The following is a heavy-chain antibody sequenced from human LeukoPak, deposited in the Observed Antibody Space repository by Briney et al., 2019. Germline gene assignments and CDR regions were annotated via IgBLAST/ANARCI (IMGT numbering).Heavy chain of an antibody. J-gene: IGHJ4*02. Sequence: PGGSLRLSCAASGFTFSSYAMSWVRQAPGKGLEWVSLISTSGSSTYYADSVRGRFTISRDNSKNTLYLQMNSLRAEDTAVYYCAKDRSSSWYADYWGQGTLVTVSS. V-gene: IGHV3-23*01. CDR1: GFTFSSYA. CDR2: ISTSGSST. D-gene: IGHD6-13*01. CDR3: AKDRSSSWYADY.